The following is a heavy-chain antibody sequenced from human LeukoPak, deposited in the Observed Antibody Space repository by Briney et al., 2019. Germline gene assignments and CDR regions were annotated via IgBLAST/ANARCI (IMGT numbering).Heavy chain of an antibody. CDR3: ARATDYGDYGYSWFDP. CDR1: GYS. D-gene: IGHD4-17*01. CDR2: IYHSGST. Sequence: GYSWSWIRQPPGTGLEWIGYIYHSGSTYYNPSLKSRVTISVDRSKNQFSLKLSSVTAADTAVYYCARATDYGDYGYSWFDPWGQGTLVTVSS. V-gene: IGHV4-30-2*01. J-gene: IGHJ5*02.